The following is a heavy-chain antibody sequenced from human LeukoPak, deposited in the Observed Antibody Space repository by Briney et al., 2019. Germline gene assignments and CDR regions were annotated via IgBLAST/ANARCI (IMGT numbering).Heavy chain of an antibody. V-gene: IGHV1-2*02. D-gene: IGHD2-2*01. CDR2: INPNSGGT. CDR3: ARFGDCSSTSCYLADWDY. CDR1: GYTFTGYY. Sequence: ASVKVSCTASGYTFTGYYMHWVRQAPGQGLEWMGWINPNSGGTNYAQKFQGRVTMTRDTSISTAYMELSRLRSDDTAVYYCARFGDCSSTSCYLADWDYWGQGTLVTVSP. J-gene: IGHJ4*02.